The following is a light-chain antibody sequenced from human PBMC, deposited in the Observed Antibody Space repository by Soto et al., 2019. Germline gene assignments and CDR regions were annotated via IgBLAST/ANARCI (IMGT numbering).Light chain of an antibody. CDR3: QKYNSAPWT. CDR1: QGITNY. CDR2: AAS. J-gene: IGKJ1*01. Sequence: DIQMTHSPSSLSASVGDRVTITCRASQGITNYLAWYQQKPGKVPKLLIYAASTLQSGVPSRFSGSGSGTDFTLTINSLQPEDVASYYCQKYNSAPWTFGQGTKVEI. V-gene: IGKV1-27*01.